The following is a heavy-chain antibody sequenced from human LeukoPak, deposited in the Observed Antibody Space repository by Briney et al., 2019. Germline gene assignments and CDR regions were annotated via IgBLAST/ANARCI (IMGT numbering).Heavy chain of an antibody. Sequence: GESLKISCKGSGYSFTNYWIGWVRQMPGKGLEWMGIIYPGDFDTRYSPSFQGQVTISADKSISTAYLRWSSLKASDTAMYYCARHGRDLAPHAFDIWGQGTMVTVPS. CDR3: ARHGRDLAPHAFDI. D-gene: IGHD3-10*01. CDR2: IYPGDFDT. J-gene: IGHJ3*02. V-gene: IGHV5-51*01. CDR1: GYSFTNYW.